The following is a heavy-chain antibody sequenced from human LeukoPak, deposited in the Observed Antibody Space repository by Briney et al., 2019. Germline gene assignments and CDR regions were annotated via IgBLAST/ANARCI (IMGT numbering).Heavy chain of an antibody. Sequence: KSGGSLRLSCAASELTFSDYYMSWIRQAPGKGLEWIAYISSSGSTTNYADSVKGRFTVSRDNAEKSLYLQMNSLRAEDTAVYYCARRIRAVNQVAQHGDYFWFDPWGQGTLVTVSS. V-gene: IGHV3-11*01. J-gene: IGHJ5*02. D-gene: IGHD4-17*01. CDR3: ARRIRAVNQVAQHGDYFWFDP. CDR1: ELTFSDYY. CDR2: ISSSGSTT.